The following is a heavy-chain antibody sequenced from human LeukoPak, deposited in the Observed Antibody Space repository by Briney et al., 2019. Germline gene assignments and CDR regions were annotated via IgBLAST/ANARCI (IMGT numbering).Heavy chain of an antibody. CDR2: ISAYYGNT. D-gene: IGHD3-3*01. CDR3: SWGPDDFWSGYYGP. CDR1: RYTVTRHG. Sequence: ASVKLSCKASRYTVTRHGVSWVGHAPGQALERIGWISAYYGNTNYAQKLQGRVPMTTDTSTSTAYMELRSLRFDDTAVYYCSWGPDDFWSGYYGPWGQGTLVTVSS. J-gene: IGHJ5*02. V-gene: IGHV1-18*01.